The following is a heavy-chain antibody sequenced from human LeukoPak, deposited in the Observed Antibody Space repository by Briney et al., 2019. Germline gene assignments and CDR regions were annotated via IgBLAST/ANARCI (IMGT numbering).Heavy chain of an antibody. Sequence: PGGSLRLSCAASGFTFSSYSMNWVRQAPGKGLEWVSSISSSSSYIYYADSVKGRFTISRDNAKNSLYLQMNSLRAEDTAVYYCARDKVVTAIEEGWFDPWGQGTLVTVSS. V-gene: IGHV3-21*01. D-gene: IGHD2-21*02. CDR1: GFTFSSYS. CDR3: ARDKVVTAIEEGWFDP. CDR2: ISSSSSYI. J-gene: IGHJ5*02.